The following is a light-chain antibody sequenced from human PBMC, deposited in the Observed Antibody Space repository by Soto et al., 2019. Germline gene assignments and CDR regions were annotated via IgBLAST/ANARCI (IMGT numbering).Light chain of an antibody. J-gene: IGLJ1*01. Sequence: QSVLTQPPSVSGAPGQRVTISCTGSSSNIRAGYEVHWYQQLPGTAPKLLIYGNNNRPSGVPDRFSGSKSGTSGSLAITGLQAEDEADYYCQSYDSSLSGYLFGTGTKLTVL. V-gene: IGLV1-40*01. CDR2: GNN. CDR3: QSYDSSLSGYL. CDR1: SSNIRAGYE.